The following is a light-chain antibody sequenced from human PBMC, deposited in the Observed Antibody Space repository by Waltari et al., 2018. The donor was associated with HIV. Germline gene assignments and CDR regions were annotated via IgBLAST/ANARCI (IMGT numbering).Light chain of an antibody. CDR2: LNSDGSH. Sequence: QLVRPLSPSASASLGPPLKLPCSLPFGNNTSATTWRQQQPAKGPRFLMKLNSDGSHTKGDGIPDRFSGSSSGTERYLTISSLQSEDEADYYCQSWGGGSWVFGGGTKLTVL. J-gene: IGLJ3*02. V-gene: IGLV4-69*01. CDR1: FGNNTSA. CDR3: QSWGGGSWV.